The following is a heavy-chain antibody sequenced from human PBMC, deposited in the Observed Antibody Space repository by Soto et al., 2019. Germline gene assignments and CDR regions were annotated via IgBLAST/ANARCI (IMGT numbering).Heavy chain of an antibody. CDR2: ISYDGSNK. J-gene: IGHJ4*02. CDR3: ANHNIYSSSWYDVVGNGYFDY. CDR1: GFTFSSYG. V-gene: IGHV3-30*18. Sequence: GGSLRLSCAASGFTFSSYGMHWVRQAPGKGLEWVAVISYDGSNKYYADSVKGRFTISRDNSKNTLYLQMNSLRAEDTAVYYCANHNIYSSSWYDVVGNGYFDYWGQGTLVTSPQ. D-gene: IGHD6-13*01.